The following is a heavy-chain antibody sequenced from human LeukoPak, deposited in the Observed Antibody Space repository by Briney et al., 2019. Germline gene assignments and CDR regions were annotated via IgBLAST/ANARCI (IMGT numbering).Heavy chain of an antibody. V-gene: IGHV3-30-3*01. CDR3: ARDGLSSGWYGSFDY. D-gene: IGHD6-19*01. Sequence: SCKASGYTFSSYAMHWVRQAPGKGLEWVAVISYDGSNKYYADSVKGRFTISRDNSKNTLYLQMNSLRAEDTAVYYCARDGLSSGWYGSFDYWGQGTLVTVSS. J-gene: IGHJ4*02. CDR2: ISYDGSNK. CDR1: GYTFSSYA.